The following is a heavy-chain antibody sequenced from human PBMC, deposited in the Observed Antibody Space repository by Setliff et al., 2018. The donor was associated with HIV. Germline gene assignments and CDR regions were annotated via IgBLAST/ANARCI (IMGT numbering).Heavy chain of an antibody. CDR1: GFTFINYD. V-gene: IGHV1-8*02. Sequence: ASVKVSCKTSGFTFINYDINWVRQAPGQGPEWMGWMNPNSSNTGYAQKFRGRVAMTRNTSINTAYMELSSLRSEDTAVYYCARGRVMVYANRRYYYYMDVWGKGTTVTVSS. D-gene: IGHD2-8*01. J-gene: IGHJ6*03. CDR2: MNPNSSNT. CDR3: ARGRVMVYANRRYYYYMDV.